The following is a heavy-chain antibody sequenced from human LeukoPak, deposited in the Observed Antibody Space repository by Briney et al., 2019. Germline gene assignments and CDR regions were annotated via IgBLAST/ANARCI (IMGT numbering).Heavy chain of an antibody. Sequence: SETLSLTCAVYGGSFSGYYWSWIRQPPGKGLEWIGEINHSGSTNYNPSLKSRVTISVDTSKNQFSLKLSSVTAADTAVYYCAREGRGYSGYDLSAFDVWGQGTMVTVSS. D-gene: IGHD5-12*01. CDR3: AREGRGYSGYDLSAFDV. V-gene: IGHV4-34*01. J-gene: IGHJ3*01. CDR1: GGSFSGYY. CDR2: INHSGST.